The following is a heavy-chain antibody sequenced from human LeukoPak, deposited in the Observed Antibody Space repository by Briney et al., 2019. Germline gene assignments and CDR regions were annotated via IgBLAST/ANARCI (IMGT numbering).Heavy chain of an antibody. D-gene: IGHD6-13*01. V-gene: IGHV3-30*02. CDR1: GFTFSSYG. CDR3: AKDPSALLASVAAAYFDY. Sequence: GGSLRLSCTASGFTFSSYGMHWVHQAPGKGLEWVAFIRYDGSNKYYADSVKGRFTISRDNSKNTLYLQMNSLRAEDTAVYYCAKDPSALLASVAAAYFDYWGQGTLVTVSS. J-gene: IGHJ4*02. CDR2: IRYDGSNK.